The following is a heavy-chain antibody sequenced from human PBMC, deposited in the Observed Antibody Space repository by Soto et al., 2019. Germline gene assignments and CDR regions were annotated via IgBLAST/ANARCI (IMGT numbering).Heavy chain of an antibody. CDR2: IDADGTTA. CDR3: ARDPRGNWNPNFDY. V-gene: IGHV3-74*01. D-gene: IGHD1-1*01. J-gene: IGHJ4*02. CDR1: GFALSTYR. Sequence: EVQLVESGGGLVQPGGSLRLSCAASGFALSTYRMHWVRQAPGKGLVWVSHIDADGTTANYADSVKGRFTISRDHAMNTVYLQMNSLRAEDTAMYYCARDPRGNWNPNFDYWGQGTLVTVSS.